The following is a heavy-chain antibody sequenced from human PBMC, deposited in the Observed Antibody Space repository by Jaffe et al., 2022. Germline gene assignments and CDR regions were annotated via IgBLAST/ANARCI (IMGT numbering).Heavy chain of an antibody. V-gene: IGHV2-5*02. CDR2: IYWDDDK. D-gene: IGHD5-18*01. Sequence: QITLKESGPTLVKPTQTLTLTCTFSGFSLSTSGVGVGWIRQPPGKALEWLALIYWDDDKRYSPSLKSRLTITKDTSKNQVVLTMTNMDPVDTATYYCAHRKDTPRYYYYYMDVWGKGTTVTVSS. CDR1: GFSLSTSGVG. CDR3: AHRKDTPRYYYYYMDV. J-gene: IGHJ6*03.